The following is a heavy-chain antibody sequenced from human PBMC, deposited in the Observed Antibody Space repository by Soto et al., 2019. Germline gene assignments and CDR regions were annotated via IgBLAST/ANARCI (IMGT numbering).Heavy chain of an antibody. J-gene: IGHJ6*02. CDR2: MYNTGST. V-gene: IGHV4-59*01. Sequence: SETLPLTCPFSGGYISRYYWIWIRQPPGKGLEWIGYMYNTGSTVYNPPFKSRVTISVDTSKNQFSLKLNSVTAADTAVYYCARDLWGYCGTDCYPLDVWGQGTTVTVSS. CDR1: GGYISRYY. D-gene: IGHD2-21*02. CDR3: ARDLWGYCGTDCYPLDV.